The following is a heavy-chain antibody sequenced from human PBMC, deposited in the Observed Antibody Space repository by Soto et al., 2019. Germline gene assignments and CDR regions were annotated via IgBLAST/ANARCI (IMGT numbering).Heavy chain of an antibody. Sequence: PGGSLRLSCAASGFTFSSYSMNWVRQAPGKGLEWVSSISSSSSYIYYADSVKGRFTISRDNAKNSLYLQMNSLRAEDTAVYYCAREKVGAAGTSLFDYWGQGTLVTVSS. D-gene: IGHD6-13*01. CDR3: AREKVGAAGTSLFDY. J-gene: IGHJ4*02. CDR1: GFTFSSYS. V-gene: IGHV3-21*01. CDR2: ISSSSSYI.